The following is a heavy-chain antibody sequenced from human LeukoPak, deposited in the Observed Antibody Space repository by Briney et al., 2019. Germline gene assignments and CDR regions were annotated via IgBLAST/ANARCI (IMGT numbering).Heavy chain of an antibody. Sequence: GGSLRLSCAASGFTFSDHYMDWVRQAPGKGLEWVGRTRNKANSYTTEYAASVKGRFTISRDDSKNSLYLQMNSLKTEDTAVYYCARSSVREGSSGLYDAFDIWGQGTMVTVSS. CDR1: GFTFSDHY. D-gene: IGHD3-22*01. CDR2: TRNKANSYTT. J-gene: IGHJ3*02. CDR3: ARSSVREGSSGLYDAFDI. V-gene: IGHV3-72*01.